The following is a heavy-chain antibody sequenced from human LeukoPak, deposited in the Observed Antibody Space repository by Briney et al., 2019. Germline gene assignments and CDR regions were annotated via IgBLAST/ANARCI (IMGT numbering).Heavy chain of an antibody. CDR3: ARDGNHYDSSGYYYSYFDY. Sequence: PGGSLRLSCAASGFTFSSYAMHWVRQAPGKGLEWVAVISYDGSNKYCADSVKGRFTISRDNSKNTLYLQMNSLRAEDTAVYYCARDGNHYDSSGYYYSYFDYWGQGTLVTVSS. CDR1: GFTFSSYA. CDR2: ISYDGSNK. D-gene: IGHD3-22*01. V-gene: IGHV3-30-3*01. J-gene: IGHJ4*02.